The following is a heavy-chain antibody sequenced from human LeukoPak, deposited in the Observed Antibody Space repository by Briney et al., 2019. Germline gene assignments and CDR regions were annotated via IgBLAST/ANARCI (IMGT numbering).Heavy chain of an antibody. CDR2: ISGSGGST. Sequence: GGSLRLSCAASGFTFSSYWMSWVRQAPGKGLEWVSTISGSGGSTYYADSVKGRFTISRDNSKNTLYLQMNSLRAEDTAVYYCAKGGPFGVLTPYYFDYWGQGTLVTVSS. J-gene: IGHJ4*02. V-gene: IGHV3-23*01. CDR1: GFTFSSYW. D-gene: IGHD3-3*01. CDR3: AKGGPFGVLTPYYFDY.